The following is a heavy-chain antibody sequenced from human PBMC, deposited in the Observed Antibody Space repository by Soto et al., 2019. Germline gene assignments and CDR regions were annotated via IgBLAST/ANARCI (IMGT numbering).Heavy chain of an antibody. V-gene: IGHV3-30*18. CDR1: GFSFKSHG. CDR3: AKDHRNGGSRVDY. D-gene: IGHD2-15*01. Sequence: QVQLVDSGGGVVQPGRSLRLSCAVSGFSFKSHGMHWVRQAPGKGLEWVAFISYDGKDANYADSVKGRFTISRDNSKDALYLQMGSLRGEDTAVYFCAKDHRNGGSRVDYWGQGTLVTVSS. J-gene: IGHJ4*02. CDR2: ISYDGKDA.